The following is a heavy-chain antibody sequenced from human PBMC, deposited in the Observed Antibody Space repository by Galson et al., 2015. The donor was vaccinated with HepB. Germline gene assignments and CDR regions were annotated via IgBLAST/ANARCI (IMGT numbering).Heavy chain of an antibody. CDR1: GFTFNVFA. J-gene: IGHJ4*02. Sequence: SLRLSCAASGFTFNVFAMHWVRQAPGKGLEYVSGISSNGLSTYYRESVRGRFTISRDNSKNTLFLQMSSVRTEDTAVYFCVKGGRLWFGELSSVYWGQGTPVSVSS. CDR3: VKGGRLWFGELSSVY. D-gene: IGHD3-10*01. V-gene: IGHV3-64D*06. CDR2: ISSNGLST.